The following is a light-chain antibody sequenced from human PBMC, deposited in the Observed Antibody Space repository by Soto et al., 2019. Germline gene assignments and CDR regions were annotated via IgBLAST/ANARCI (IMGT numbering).Light chain of an antibody. CDR1: QSISSW. CDR3: QQFNNYPWT. V-gene: IGKV1-5*03. Sequence: DIQMTXSPSTLSXXVGXXXXXXXXASQSISSWLAWYQQKPGKAPKLLIYKASSLESGVPSRFSGSGSGTEFTLTISSLQPDDFATYYCQQFNNYPWTFGQGTRVEIK. J-gene: IGKJ1*01. CDR2: KAS.